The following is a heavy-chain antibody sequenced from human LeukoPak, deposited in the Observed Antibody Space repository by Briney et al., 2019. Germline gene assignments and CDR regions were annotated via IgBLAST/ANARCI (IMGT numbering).Heavy chain of an antibody. Sequence: PGGSLRLSCAASGFTFSSYNMNWVRQAPGKGLEWVSSISSSGGYMYYGDSVKGRFTISRDNAKNSLYLQMNSLRAEDMAVYYCAKGYRGAPLYYFDYWGQGTLVAVSS. CDR3: AKGYRGAPLYYFDY. CDR2: ISSSGGYM. D-gene: IGHD3-10*01. V-gene: IGHV3-21*01. CDR1: GFTFSSYN. J-gene: IGHJ4*02.